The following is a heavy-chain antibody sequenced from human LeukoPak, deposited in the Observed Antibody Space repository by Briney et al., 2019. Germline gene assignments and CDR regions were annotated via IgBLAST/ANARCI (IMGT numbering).Heavy chain of an antibody. V-gene: IGHV4-4*07. D-gene: IGHD6-6*01. J-gene: IGHJ6*03. CDR1: GGSISSYY. Sequence: SETLSLTCTVSGGSISSYYWSRIRQPAGKGLEWIGRIYTSGSTNYNPSLKSRVTMSVDTSKNQFSLKLSSVTAADTAAYYCARDTEYSSSSYYYYYYMDVWGKGTTVTVSS. CDR3: ARDTEYSSSSYYYYYYMDV. CDR2: IYTSGST.